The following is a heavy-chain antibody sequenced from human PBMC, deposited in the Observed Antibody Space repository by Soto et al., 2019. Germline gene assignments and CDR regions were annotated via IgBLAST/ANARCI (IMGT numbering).Heavy chain of an antibody. Sequence: QVQLVQSGAEVKKPGASVNVSCKASGYTFTVYYMHWVRQAPGQGLEWMGWINPKSGGTRYPQKFQGRVTMTWETSISTAYMALTRLRSDDTAVYYCARDLAKGGGSAGFDYWGQGTLVTVSS. D-gene: IGHD1-26*01. CDR3: ARDLAKGGGSAGFDY. V-gene: IGHV1-2*02. J-gene: IGHJ4*02. CDR2: INPKSGGT. CDR1: GYTFTVYY.